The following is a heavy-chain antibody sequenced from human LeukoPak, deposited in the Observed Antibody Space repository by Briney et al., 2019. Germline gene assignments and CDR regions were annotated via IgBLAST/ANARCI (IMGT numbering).Heavy chain of an antibody. CDR2: IIPIFGTA. D-gene: IGHD5-12*01. CDR1: GGTFSSYA. J-gene: IGHJ6*02. V-gene: IGHV1-69*13. CDR3: ARDRAPSGYDPPYYYHGMDV. Sequence: SVKVSCKASGGTFSSYAISWVRQAPGQGLEWMGGIIPIFGTANYAQKFQGRVTITADESTSTAYMELSSLRSEDTAVYYCARDRAPSGYDPPYYYHGMDVWGQGTTVTVSS.